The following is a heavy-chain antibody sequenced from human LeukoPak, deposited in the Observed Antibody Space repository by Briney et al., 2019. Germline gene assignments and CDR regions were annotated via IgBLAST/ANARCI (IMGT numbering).Heavy chain of an antibody. Sequence: SETLSLPCAVYGGSFSGYYWSWIRQPPGKGLEWIGEINHSGSTNYNPSLKSRVTISVDTSKNQFSLKLSSVTAADTAVYYCARSHTAMVSWGQGTLVTVSS. J-gene: IGHJ5*02. D-gene: IGHD5-18*01. CDR3: ARSHTAMVS. CDR2: INHSGST. V-gene: IGHV4-34*01. CDR1: GGSFSGYY.